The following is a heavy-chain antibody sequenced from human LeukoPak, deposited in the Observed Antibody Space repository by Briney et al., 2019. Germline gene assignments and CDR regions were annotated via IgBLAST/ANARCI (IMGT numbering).Heavy chain of an antibody. V-gene: IGHV3-11*04. CDR3: AREIHSTGYNYAGGYMDV. CDR1: GFNYSDYY. J-gene: IGHJ6*03. Sequence: GGSLRLSCAASGFNYSDYYMSWVRQAPGRGMEWISFLSSGDTNIKYADSVKGRFTISRDNAKNSLYLQMNSLRAEDTAVYFCAREIHSTGYNYAGGYMDVWGEGTTVTVSS. CDR2: LSSGDTNI. D-gene: IGHD6-19*01.